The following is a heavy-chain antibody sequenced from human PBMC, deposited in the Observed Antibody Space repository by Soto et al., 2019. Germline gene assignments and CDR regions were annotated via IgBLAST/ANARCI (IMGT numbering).Heavy chain of an antibody. CDR1: GGSISSGGYY. D-gene: IGHD2-15*01. J-gene: IGHJ4*02. CDR3: AGYCSGGSCYWY. V-gene: IGHV4-31*03. Sequence: PSETLSLTCTVSGGSISSGGYYWSWIRQHPGKGLEWIGYIYYSGSTYYNPSLKSRVTISVYTSKNQFSLKLSSVTSADTAVYYCAGYCSGGSCYWYWGQGTLVTVSS. CDR2: IYYSGST.